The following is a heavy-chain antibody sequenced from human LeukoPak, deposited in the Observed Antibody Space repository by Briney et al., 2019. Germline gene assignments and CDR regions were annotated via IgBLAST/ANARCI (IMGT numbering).Heavy chain of an antibody. D-gene: IGHD5-18*01. Sequence: GGSLRLSCGASGFTFSSYAMSWVRQAPGQGLEWVSAISGSDGSTYYADSVRGRFTISRDNSKNTLYLQMNSLRAEDTAVYYCASTVDTALVYYFDHWGQGTLVTVSS. CDR2: ISGSDGST. CDR3: ASTVDTALVYYFDH. CDR1: GFTFSSYA. J-gene: IGHJ4*02. V-gene: IGHV3-23*01.